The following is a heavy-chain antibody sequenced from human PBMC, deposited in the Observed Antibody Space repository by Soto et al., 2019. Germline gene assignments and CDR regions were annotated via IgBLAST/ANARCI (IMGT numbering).Heavy chain of an antibody. Sequence: SETLSLTCDVSSVSITSSNWWTWVRQPPGKGLEWLGEIYRSGTTNYNPSLKSRVTISVDKSKNQISLKVSSVTAADTAVYYCARDLDTSGWPDYWGQGILVTVSS. V-gene: IGHV4-4*02. CDR1: SVSITSSNW. J-gene: IGHJ4*02. CDR2: IYRSGTT. CDR3: ARDLDTSGWPDY. D-gene: IGHD6-19*01.